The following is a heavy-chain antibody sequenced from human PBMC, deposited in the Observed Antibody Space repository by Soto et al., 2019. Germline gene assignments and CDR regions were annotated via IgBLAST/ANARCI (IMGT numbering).Heavy chain of an antibody. CDR2: VSHDGRNK. J-gene: IGHJ5*02. Sequence: VGSLRLSCAVFGFIFSDYAMYWVRQAPGKELEWVAIVSHDGRNKWYADSVKGRFTISRDNAKNTLYLQMNSLRAEDTAVYYCVRCWGSGDGSNLGYNWLDPWGQGALLTVSS. V-gene: IGHV3-30*04. CDR1: GFIFSDYA. D-gene: IGHD3-16*01. CDR3: VRCWGSGDGSNLGYNWLDP.